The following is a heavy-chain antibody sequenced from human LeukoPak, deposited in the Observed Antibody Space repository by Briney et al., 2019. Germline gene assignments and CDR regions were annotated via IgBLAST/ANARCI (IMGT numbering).Heavy chain of an antibody. V-gene: IGHV3-53*04. CDR1: GFTVSSNY. CDR2: IYSGGGT. D-gene: IGHD6-19*01. CDR3: ARLGTSGWFDI. Sequence: GGSLRLSCAASGFTVSSNYMSWVRQAPGKGLEWVSDIYSGGGTYYVDSVKGRFTVSRHNSKNTLYLQMSRLRLDDTAVYYCARLGTSGWFDIWGQGTMVTVS. J-gene: IGHJ3*02.